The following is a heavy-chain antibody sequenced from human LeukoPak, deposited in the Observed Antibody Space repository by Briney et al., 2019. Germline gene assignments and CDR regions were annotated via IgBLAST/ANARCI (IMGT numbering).Heavy chain of an antibody. J-gene: IGHJ1*01. CDR3: ARESSYSSSGGYFQH. CDR1: GGSISSSGFY. D-gene: IGHD6-13*01. CDR2: IYYSGST. V-gene: IGHV4-39*07. Sequence: SETLSLTCTVSGGSISSSGFYWGWIRQPPGKGLEWIGSIYYSGSTNYNPSLKSRVTISVDTSKNQFSLKLSSVTAADTAVYYCARESSYSSSGGYFQHWGQGTLVTVSS.